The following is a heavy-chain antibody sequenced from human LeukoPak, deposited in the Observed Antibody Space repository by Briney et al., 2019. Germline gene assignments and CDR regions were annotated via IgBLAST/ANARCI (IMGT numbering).Heavy chain of an antibody. CDR1: GFTFSSYA. Sequence: GGSLRLSCAASGFTFSSYAMSWVRQAPGKGLEWVSAISGSGGSTYYADSVKGRFTISRDNSKNTLYLQLNSLTAEDTAVYYCAKLSGTHWDIFDYWGQGTLVTFSS. J-gene: IGHJ4*02. V-gene: IGHV3-23*01. D-gene: IGHD3-10*01. CDR2: ISGSGGST. CDR3: AKLSGTHWDIFDY.